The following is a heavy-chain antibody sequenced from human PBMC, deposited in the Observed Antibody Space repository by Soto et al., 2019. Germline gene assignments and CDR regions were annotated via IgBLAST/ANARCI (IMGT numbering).Heavy chain of an antibody. J-gene: IGHJ4*02. CDR3: VTFNLVGAAYYFDY. CDR2: VYYSGTT. CDR1: GGSIRNGDYY. V-gene: IGHV4-30-4*01. Sequence: SETLSLTCTVSGGSIRNGDYYWGWIRQPPGKGLEWIGYVYYSGTTYSHPSLNSRVSISVDTAENQFSLRLTSVTAADTAVYYCVTFNLVGAAYYFDYWGPETLVTVSS. D-gene: IGHD1-26*01.